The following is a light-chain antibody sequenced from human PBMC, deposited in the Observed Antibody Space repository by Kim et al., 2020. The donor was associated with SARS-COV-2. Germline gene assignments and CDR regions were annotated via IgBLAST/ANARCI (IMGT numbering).Light chain of an antibody. CDR2: GAS. CDR3: QQYYNWPPWT. J-gene: IGKJ1*01. CDR1: QSVSSN. V-gene: IGKV3-15*01. Sequence: SPGERATLSCRASQSVSSNLAWYLQKPGQAPRLLIYGASTRATGIPARFSGSGSGTEYTLIISSLQSEDFAVYYCQQYYNWPPWTFGQGTKVHIK.